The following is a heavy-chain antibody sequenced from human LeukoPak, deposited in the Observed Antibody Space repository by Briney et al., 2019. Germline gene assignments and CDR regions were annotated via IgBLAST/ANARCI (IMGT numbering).Heavy chain of an antibody. CDR3: AEDSSMVTTRAPYYYYYLDV. D-gene: IGHD4-17*01. Sequence: ASVKVSCKAFGGTFTNYAISWVRQAPGQGLEWMGGIIPLLGTPNYAQKFQGRVTITADDSTSTAYMELTSLRSEDTAVYYCAEDSSMVTTRAPYYYYYLDVWGQGTTVTVSS. V-gene: IGHV1-69*13. J-gene: IGHJ6*02. CDR1: GGTFTNYA. CDR2: IIPLLGTP.